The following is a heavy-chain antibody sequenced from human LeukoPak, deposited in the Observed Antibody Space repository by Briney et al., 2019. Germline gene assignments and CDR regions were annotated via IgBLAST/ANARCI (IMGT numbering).Heavy chain of an antibody. V-gene: IGHV3-23*01. J-gene: IGHJ3*02. CDR2: ISGSGGST. CDR3: AKDHDGYEM. CDR1: GFTFSSYA. Sequence: GGSLRLSCAASGFTFSSYAMSWVRQAPGKGLEWVSAISGSGGSTYYADSVKGRFTIFRDNSKNTLYLQMDSLRVDDSAVYYCAKDHDGYEMWGQGTMVTVSS.